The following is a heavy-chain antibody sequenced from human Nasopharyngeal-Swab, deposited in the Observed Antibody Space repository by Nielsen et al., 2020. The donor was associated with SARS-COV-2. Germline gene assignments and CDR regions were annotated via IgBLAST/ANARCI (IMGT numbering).Heavy chain of an antibody. V-gene: IGHV4-34*01. CDR2: INDRGSG. Sequence: SETLSLTCVVFGGTLNGFHWKWIRQTPGKGLEWIGEINDRGSGNYNPSLRSRVTISAGTSNIQSSLKPNSVTAADTAVYYCARGQDAYYYMDVWGEGTTVTVSS. CDR1: GGTLNGFH. J-gene: IGHJ6*03. D-gene: IGHD2-15*01. CDR3: ARGQDAYYYMDV.